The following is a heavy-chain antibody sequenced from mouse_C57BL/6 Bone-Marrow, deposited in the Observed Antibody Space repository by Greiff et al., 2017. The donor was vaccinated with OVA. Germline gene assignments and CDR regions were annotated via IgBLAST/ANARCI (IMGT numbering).Heavy chain of an antibody. V-gene: IGHV1-7*01. CDR3: ARCDYDPWFAY. J-gene: IGHJ3*01. D-gene: IGHD2-4*01. CDR1: GYTFTSYW. CDR2: INPSSGYT. Sequence: VQLQESGAELAKPGASVTLSCKASGYTFTSYWMHWVKQRPGQGLEWIGYINPSSGYTKYNQKFKDKATLTADKSSSTAYMQLSSLTYEDSAVYDCARCDYDPWFAYWGQGTLVTVSA.